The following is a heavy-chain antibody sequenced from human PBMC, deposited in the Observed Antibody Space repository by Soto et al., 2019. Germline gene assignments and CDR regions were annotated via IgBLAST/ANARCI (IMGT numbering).Heavy chain of an antibody. CDR1: GGTFSSYT. D-gene: IGHD5-18*01. CDR3: ARDRDTAMVRAFDP. J-gene: IGHJ5*02. CDR2: IIPILGIA. Sequence: QVQLVQSGAEVKQPGSSVKVSCKASGGTFSSYTISWVRQAPGQGLEWMGRIIPILGIANYAQKFQGRVTITADKSTSTAYMELSSLSSEDTAVYYCARDRDTAMVRAFDPWGQGTLVTVIS. V-gene: IGHV1-69*08.